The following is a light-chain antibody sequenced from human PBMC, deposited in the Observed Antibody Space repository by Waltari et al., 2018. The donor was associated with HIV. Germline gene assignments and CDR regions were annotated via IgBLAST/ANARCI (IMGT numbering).Light chain of an antibody. CDR1: ALPKQY. CDR2: KDS. J-gene: IGLJ2*01. CDR3: QSADSSGTWV. Sequence: SYELTQPPSVSVSPGQTARITCSGDALPKQYAYWYQQRPGQAPGLVMSKDSERPSGIPERVSGSSSGTTVTLTIRGVQAEDEADYYCQSADSSGTWVFGGGTKLTVL. V-gene: IGLV3-25*03.